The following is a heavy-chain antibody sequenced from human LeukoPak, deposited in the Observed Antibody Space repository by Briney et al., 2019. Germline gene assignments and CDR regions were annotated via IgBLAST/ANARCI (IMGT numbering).Heavy chain of an antibody. CDR1: GFTFRSYW. CDR3: ARGGRGTRENGLIDYYYYGMDV. Sequence: GGSLRLSCVASGFTFRSYWMHWVRQDPRKGLVWGSRINGDGRNINYADSVRGRFTISRDNAKNTLYLQMNTLRVEDTAVYYCARGGRGTRENGLIDYYYYGMDVWGQGTTVTVSS. D-gene: IGHD3-16*01. V-gene: IGHV3-74*01. CDR2: INGDGRNI. J-gene: IGHJ6*02.